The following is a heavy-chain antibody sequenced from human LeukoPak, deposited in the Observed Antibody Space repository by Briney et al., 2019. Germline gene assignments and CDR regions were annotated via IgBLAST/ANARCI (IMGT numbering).Heavy chain of an antibody. Sequence: GGSLRLSCAASGFTFSSYSMNWVRQAPGKGLEWVSSISSSSSYIYYADSVKGRFTISRDNAKNSLYLQMNSLRAEDTAVYYCAREPLAARPWYFDYWGQGTLVTVSS. CDR3: AREPLAARPWYFDY. CDR1: GFTFSSYS. D-gene: IGHD6-6*01. CDR2: ISSSSSYI. V-gene: IGHV3-21*01. J-gene: IGHJ4*02.